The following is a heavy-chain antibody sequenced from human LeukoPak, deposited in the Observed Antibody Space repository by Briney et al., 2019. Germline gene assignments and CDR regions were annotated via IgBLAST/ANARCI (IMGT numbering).Heavy chain of an antibody. Sequence: SETLSLTCTVSGGSISSSSYYWGWIRQPPGKGLEWIGSIYYSGSTYYNPSLKSRVTISVDTSKNQFPLKLSSVTAADTAVYYCARHGPPSDISFDYWGQGTLVTVSS. D-gene: IGHD3-9*01. CDR2: IYYSGST. J-gene: IGHJ4*02. CDR1: GGSISSSSYY. V-gene: IGHV4-39*01. CDR3: ARHGPPSDISFDY.